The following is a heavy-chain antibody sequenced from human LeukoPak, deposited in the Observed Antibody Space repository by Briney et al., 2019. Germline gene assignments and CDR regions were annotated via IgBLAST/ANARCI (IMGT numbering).Heavy chain of an antibody. V-gene: IGHV4-59*01. CDR2: IYYSGST. Sequence: PSETLSLTCTVSGGSISSYYWSWIRQPPGKELEWIGYIYYSGSTNYNPPLKSRVTISVDPSKNQYSLKLSSVTAADTAVYYCARVGSSWRYFDYWGQGTLVTVSS. D-gene: IGHD6-13*01. CDR3: ARVGSSWRYFDY. J-gene: IGHJ4*02. CDR1: GGSISSYY.